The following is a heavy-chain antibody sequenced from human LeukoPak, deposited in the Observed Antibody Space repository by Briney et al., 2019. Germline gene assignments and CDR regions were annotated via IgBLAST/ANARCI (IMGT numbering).Heavy chain of an antibody. CDR1: GFTFSDYY. D-gene: IGHD6-13*01. J-gene: IGHJ5*02. V-gene: IGHV3-11*01. Sequence: GGSLRLSCAASGFTFSDYYMSWIRQAPGKGLEWVSYISSSGSTIYYADSVKGRFTISRDNAKNSLYLQMNSLRAEDTAVYYCASVIYSSSWLGFDPWGQGTLVTVSS. CDR2: ISSSGSTI. CDR3: ASVIYSSSWLGFDP.